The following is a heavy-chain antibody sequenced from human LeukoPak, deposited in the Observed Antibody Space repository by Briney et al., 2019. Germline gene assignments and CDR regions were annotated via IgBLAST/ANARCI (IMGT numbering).Heavy chain of an antibody. Sequence: PGGSLRLSCAASGFTFDDYAMHWVRQAPGKGLEWVSGISWNSGSIGYADSVKGRFTISRDNAKNSLYLQMNSLRAEDTAVYYCARDPLYYDSSGYSYWGQGTLVTVSS. J-gene: IGHJ4*02. CDR1: GFTFDDYA. V-gene: IGHV3-9*01. CDR3: ARDPLYYDSSGYSY. D-gene: IGHD3-22*01. CDR2: ISWNSGSI.